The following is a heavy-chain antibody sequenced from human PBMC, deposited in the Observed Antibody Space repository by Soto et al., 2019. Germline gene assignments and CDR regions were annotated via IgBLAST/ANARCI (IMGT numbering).Heavy chain of an antibody. D-gene: IGHD3-16*01. V-gene: IGHV1-46*03. CDR2: INPGGTST. CDR1: GYSFASYY. CDR3: ASARFTFGAFIPFEH. Sequence: QMQLVQSGPEVKRPGASVKVSCKASGYSFASYYMHWVRQAPGQGLEWMGLINPGGTSTNYAQKFQGRVTMTRDTSTSTVNMELSSLRSEDTAVYYCASARFTFGAFIPFEHWGQGTLVTVSS. J-gene: IGHJ4*02.